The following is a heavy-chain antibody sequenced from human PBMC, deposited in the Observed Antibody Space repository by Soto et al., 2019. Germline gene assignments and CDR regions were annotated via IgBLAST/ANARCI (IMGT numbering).Heavy chain of an antibody. CDR1: GFTFTSYG. V-gene: IGHV1-18*04. Sequence: VQLVQSGAEVKKPGASVKVSCKASGFTFTSYGISWVRQAPGQGLEWMTWISIYNDNTSYTHKFQGRITMTTDTSTSTAYMERRSLRSDDTAVYYCARETYYFGSGTYDDGMDVWGQGTTVTVSS. CDR2: ISIYNDNT. J-gene: IGHJ6*02. D-gene: IGHD3-10*01. CDR3: ARETYYFGSGTYDDGMDV.